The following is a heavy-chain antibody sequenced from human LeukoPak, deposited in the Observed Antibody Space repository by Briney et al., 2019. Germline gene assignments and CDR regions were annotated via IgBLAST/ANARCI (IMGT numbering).Heavy chain of an antibody. V-gene: IGHV3-30*02. D-gene: IGHD1-1*01. CDR2: IWYDGSNK. CDR3: AKDTTGTTPMDV. J-gene: IGHJ6*03. Sequence: PGGSLRLSCAASGFTFSSYGMHWVRQAPGKGLEWVAVIWYDGSNKYYADSVKGRFTISRDNSKNTLYLQMNSLRAEDTAVYYCAKDTTGTTPMDVWGKGTTVTVSS. CDR1: GFTFSSYG.